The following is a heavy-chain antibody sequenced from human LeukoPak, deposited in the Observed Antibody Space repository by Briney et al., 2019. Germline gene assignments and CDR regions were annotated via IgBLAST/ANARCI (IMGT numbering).Heavy chain of an antibody. CDR3: AKDVFTMVRGVLEY. J-gene: IGHJ4*02. D-gene: IGHD3-10*01. CDR1: GFTFDDYA. Sequence: GGSLRLSCAASGFTFDDYAMHWVQQAPGKGLEWVSGISWNSGTIGYADSVKGRFTISRDNAKNSLYLQMNSLRAEDTALYYCAKDVFTMVRGVLEYWGQGTLVTVSS. V-gene: IGHV3-9*01. CDR2: ISWNSGTI.